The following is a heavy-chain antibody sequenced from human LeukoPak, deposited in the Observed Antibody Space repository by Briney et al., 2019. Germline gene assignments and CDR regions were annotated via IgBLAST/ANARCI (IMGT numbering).Heavy chain of an antibody. V-gene: IGHV4-34*01. CDR3: AVGVVVVAATNWFDP. Sequence: SETLSLTGAVYGGSFSGYYWSWLRQPPGKGLEWIGEINHSGSINYNPSLKRRVTISVDTSKNQFSLKLSSVTAADTAVYYCAVGVVVVAATNWFDPWGQGTLVTVSS. CDR1: GGSFSGYY. J-gene: IGHJ5*02. CDR2: INHSGSI. D-gene: IGHD2-15*01.